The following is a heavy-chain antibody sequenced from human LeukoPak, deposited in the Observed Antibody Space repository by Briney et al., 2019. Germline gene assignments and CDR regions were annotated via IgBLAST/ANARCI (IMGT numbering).Heavy chain of an antibody. D-gene: IGHD3-22*01. CDR1: GFTFSSYW. CDR3: ARALYDSSGYYYYYGMDV. CDR2: IKQDGSEK. V-gene: IGHV3-7*03. Sequence: GGSLRLSCAASGFTFSSYWMSWVRQAPGKGLEWVAHIKQDGSEKYYVDSVKGRLTISRDNAKNSLYLQMNSLRAEDTAVYYCARALYDSSGYYYYYGMDVWGQGTTVTVSS. J-gene: IGHJ6*02.